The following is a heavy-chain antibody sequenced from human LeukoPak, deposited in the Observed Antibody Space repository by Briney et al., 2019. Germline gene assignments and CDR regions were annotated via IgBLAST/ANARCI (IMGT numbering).Heavy chain of an antibody. J-gene: IGHJ6*03. Sequence: GGSLRLSCAASGFTFSSYSMNWVRQAPGKGLEWVSYISSSSSTIYYADSVKGRFTISRDNAKNSLYLQMNSLRAEDTAVYYCARWAAARPIFHYYYYYMDVWGKGTTVTVSS. CDR3: ARWAAARPIFHYYYYYMDV. V-gene: IGHV3-48*01. CDR1: GFTFSSYS. D-gene: IGHD6-6*01. CDR2: ISSSSSTI.